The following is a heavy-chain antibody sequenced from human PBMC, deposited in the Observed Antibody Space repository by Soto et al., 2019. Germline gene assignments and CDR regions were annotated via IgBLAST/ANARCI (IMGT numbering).Heavy chain of an antibody. V-gene: IGHV4-39*01. CDR1: GGSISSSSYY. Sequence: QLQLQESGPGLVKPSETLSLTCTVSGGSISSSSYYWGWIRQPPGKGLEWIGSIYYSGSTYYNPSLKSRVTISVDTSKDQLSLTLSPVTAADTAVYYCATYTAMGQFDYWGQGTLVAVSS. CDR3: ATYTAMGQFDY. D-gene: IGHD5-18*01. J-gene: IGHJ4*02. CDR2: IYYSGST.